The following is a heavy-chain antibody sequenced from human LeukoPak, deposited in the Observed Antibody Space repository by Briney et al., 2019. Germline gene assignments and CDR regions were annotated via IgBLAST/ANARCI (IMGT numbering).Heavy chain of an antibody. Sequence: SETLSLTCTVSGYSISSGYYWGWIRQPPGKGLEWIGSIYHSGSTYYNPSLKSRVTISVDKSKNQFSLKLSSVTAADTAVYYCARVIYDYVWGSYRYTLAIDYWGQGTLVTVSS. CDR3: ARVIYDYVWGSYRYTLAIDY. D-gene: IGHD3-16*02. V-gene: IGHV4-38-2*02. CDR2: IYHSGST. J-gene: IGHJ4*02. CDR1: GYSISSGYY.